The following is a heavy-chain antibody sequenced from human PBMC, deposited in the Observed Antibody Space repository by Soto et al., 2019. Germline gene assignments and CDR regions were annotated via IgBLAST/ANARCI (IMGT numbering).Heavy chain of an antibody. D-gene: IGHD4-17*01. V-gene: IGHV2-5*02. Sequence: QITLKESGPTLVRPAQTLTLTCVFSGFSLSTYHMGVAWIRQPPGKALEWLALIYWDDDKRYSPSLKDRLAISKGTSSNQVVLTITNVDPGDTATYFCAHAGDYDLLTFDHWGPGTLVTVSS. CDR1: GFSLSTYHMG. J-gene: IGHJ4*02. CDR2: IYWDDDK. CDR3: AHAGDYDLLTFDH.